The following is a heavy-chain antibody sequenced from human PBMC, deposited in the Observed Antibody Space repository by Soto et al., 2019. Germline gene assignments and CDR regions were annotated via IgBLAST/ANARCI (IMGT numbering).Heavy chain of an antibody. Sequence: QVPLVQSGGEVTKPGASVKVSCTSSGYTFTSYGVSWVRQAPGQGLEWLGWISVYTGNTKQAQKFQDRVTLTTEASTGRASLELRSLRSDNTAVYYCARDRCTTDKCYTHHFGVWGQGTTVTVSS. CDR2: ISVYTGNT. V-gene: IGHV1-18*04. D-gene: IGHD2-8*01. CDR3: ARDRCTTDKCYTHHFGV. CDR1: GYTFTSYG. J-gene: IGHJ6*02.